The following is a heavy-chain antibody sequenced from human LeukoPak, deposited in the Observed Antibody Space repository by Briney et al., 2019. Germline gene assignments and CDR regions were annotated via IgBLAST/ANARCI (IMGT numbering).Heavy chain of an antibody. J-gene: IGHJ4*02. CDR1: GGSISSYY. CDR2: IYYSGST. CDR3: SGGYRSTNFDY. D-gene: IGHD3-22*01. V-gene: IGHV4-59*08. Sequence: TSSETLSLTCTVSGGSISSYYWSWIRQPPGKGLEWIGYIYYSGSTYYNPSLKSRVTISVDTSKNQFSLKLSSVTAADTAVYYCSGGYRSTNFDYWGQGTLVTVSS.